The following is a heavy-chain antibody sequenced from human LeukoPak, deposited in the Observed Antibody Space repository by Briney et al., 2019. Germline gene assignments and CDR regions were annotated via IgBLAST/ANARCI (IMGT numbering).Heavy chain of an antibody. D-gene: IGHD3-10*01. J-gene: IGHJ6*03. CDR3: AKDYYGSGSYGYYYYMDV. CDR2: ISGSGDST. V-gene: IGHV3-23*01. CDR1: GFTLRSYV. Sequence: PGGSLRLSCVASGFTLRSYVMNWVRQTPGKGLEWVSSISGSGDSTFYADSVKGRFSISRDNSKNTLYLQVNGLRTEDTAVYYCAKDYYGSGSYGYYYYMDVWGKGTTVTISS.